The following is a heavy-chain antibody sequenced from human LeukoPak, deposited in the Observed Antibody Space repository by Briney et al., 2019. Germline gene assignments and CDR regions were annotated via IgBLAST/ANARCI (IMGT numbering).Heavy chain of an antibody. Sequence: PGGSLRLSCAASGFTFSSYWMSWVRQAPGKGLEWVANIKQDGSEKYYVDSVKGRFTISRDNAKNSLYLQMNSLRAEDTAVYYCARDYDFWSGYPHFDYWGQGTLVTVSS. J-gene: IGHJ4*02. V-gene: IGHV3-7*01. CDR3: ARDYDFWSGYPHFDY. CDR2: IKQDGSEK. CDR1: GFTFSSYW. D-gene: IGHD3-3*01.